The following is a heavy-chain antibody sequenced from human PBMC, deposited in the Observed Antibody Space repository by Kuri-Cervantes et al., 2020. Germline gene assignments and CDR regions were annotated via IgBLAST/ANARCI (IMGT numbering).Heavy chain of an antibody. J-gene: IGHJ4*02. Sequence: SVKVSCRASGGTFSSYAISWVRQAPGQGLEWMGGIIPIFGTANYAQKLQGRVTMTTDTSTSTAYMELRSLRSDDTAVYYCARLGYDGWGPAGYFDYWGQGTLVTVSS. V-gene: IGHV1-69*05. CDR1: GGTFSSYA. D-gene: IGHD5-12*01. CDR3: ARLGYDGWGPAGYFDY. CDR2: IIPIFGTA.